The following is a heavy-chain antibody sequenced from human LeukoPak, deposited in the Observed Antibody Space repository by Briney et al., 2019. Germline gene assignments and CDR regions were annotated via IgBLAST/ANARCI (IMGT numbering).Heavy chain of an antibody. J-gene: IGHJ4*02. D-gene: IGHD3-10*01. CDR3: ARNGGSGSYYEAYYFDY. V-gene: IGHV1-46*01. CDR2: INPRGGST. CDR1: GYTFTSYY. Sequence: ASVKVSCKASGYTFTSYYMHWVRQAPGQGLEWMGIINPRGGSTSYAQKFQGRVTMTRDTSTSTVYMELSSLRSEDTAVYYCARNGGSGSYYEAYYFDYWGQGTLVTVSS.